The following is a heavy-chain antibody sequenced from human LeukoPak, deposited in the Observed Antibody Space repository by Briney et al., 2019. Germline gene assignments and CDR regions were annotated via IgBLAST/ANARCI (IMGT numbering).Heavy chain of an antibody. Sequence: SETLSLTCTVSGGSISSYYWSWIRQPPGKGLEWIGYIYTSGSTNYNPSLKSRVTMSVDTSKNQFSLKLSSVTAADTAVYYCARDRRYYYGSGSYRTWFDPWGQGTLVTVSS. D-gene: IGHD3-10*01. CDR1: GGSISSYY. CDR3: ARDRRYYYGSGSYRTWFDP. CDR2: IYTSGST. V-gene: IGHV4-4*08. J-gene: IGHJ5*02.